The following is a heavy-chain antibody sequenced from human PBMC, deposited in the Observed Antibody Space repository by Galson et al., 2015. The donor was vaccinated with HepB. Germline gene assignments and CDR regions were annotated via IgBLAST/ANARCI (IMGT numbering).Heavy chain of an antibody. CDR2: TYYRAKWYI. CDR1: GDSVSNNNVA. Sequence: CAISGDSVSNNNVAWNWIRQSPSRGLEWLGRTYYRAKWYIDYAVSVRGRITINPDTSKNQFSLQLNSVTPDDTAIYSCAGVVGTIYYYGMDVWGQGTTVTVSS. CDR3: AGVVGTIYYYGMDV. D-gene: IGHD6-19*01. V-gene: IGHV6-1*01. J-gene: IGHJ6*02.